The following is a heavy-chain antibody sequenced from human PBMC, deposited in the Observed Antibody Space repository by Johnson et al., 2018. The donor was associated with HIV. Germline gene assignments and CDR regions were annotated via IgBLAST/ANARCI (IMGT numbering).Heavy chain of an antibody. CDR3: ARGSGHHPGAFDI. J-gene: IGHJ3*02. Sequence: VQLVESGGGLVQPGGSLRLSCAASGFTFSSYDMHWVRQATGKGLEWVSAIGTAGDTYYPGSVKGRFTISRDNAKNSLYLQMNSLRAEDTAGYYCARGSGHHPGAFDIWGQGTMVTVSS. CDR1: GFTFSSYD. CDR2: IGTAGDT. V-gene: IGHV3-13*01. D-gene: IGHD6-19*01.